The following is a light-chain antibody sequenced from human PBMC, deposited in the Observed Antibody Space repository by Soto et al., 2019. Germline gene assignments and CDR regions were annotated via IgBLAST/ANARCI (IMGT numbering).Light chain of an antibody. V-gene: IGKV4-1*01. Sequence: DILMTHSPDALALSLCERATINCKSSHRVLYISNNNNYLACYQQKPRQPPSLLIYWASTRESGVPDRFSGSGSATDFTLTTSSLQAEDVAVYYCQQYYSTPPVTFGPGTKVDIK. CDR1: HRVLYISNNNNY. CDR2: WAS. CDR3: QQYYSTPPVT. J-gene: IGKJ3*01.